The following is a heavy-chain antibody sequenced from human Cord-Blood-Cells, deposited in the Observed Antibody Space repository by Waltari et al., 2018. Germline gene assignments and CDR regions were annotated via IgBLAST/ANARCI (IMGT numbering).Heavy chain of an antibody. CDR2: IKQDGSEK. V-gene: IGHV3-7*01. Sequence: EVQLVESGGGLVQPGGSLRLACAASGFPFGSYWMAWVRQAPGKGLEWVANIKQDGSEKYYVDSVKGRFTISRDNAKNSLYLQMNSLRAEDTAVYYCARDPGSSYDYWGQGTLVTVSS. J-gene: IGHJ4*02. CDR1: GFPFGSYW. D-gene: IGHD6-19*01. CDR3: ARDPGSSYDY.